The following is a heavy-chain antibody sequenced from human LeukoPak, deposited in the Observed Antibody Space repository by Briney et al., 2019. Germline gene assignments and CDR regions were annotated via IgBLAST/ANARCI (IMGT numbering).Heavy chain of an antibody. CDR1: GFTFDDYA. J-gene: IGHJ4*02. V-gene: IGHV3-9*01. Sequence: GRSLRLSCAASGFTFDDYAMPWVRQAPGKGLEWVSGISWNSGSIGYADSVKGRFTISRDNAKNSLYLQMNSLRAEDTALYYCAKDTGLVPAAGVFDYWGQGTLVTVSS. CDR3: AKDTGLVPAAGVFDY. CDR2: ISWNSGSI. D-gene: IGHD6-13*01.